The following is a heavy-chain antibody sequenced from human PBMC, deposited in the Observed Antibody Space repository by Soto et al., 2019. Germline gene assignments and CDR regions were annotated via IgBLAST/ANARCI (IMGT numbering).Heavy chain of an antibody. CDR3: AREAGYNWFDP. D-gene: IGHD6-13*01. CDR1: GGTFSDYF. V-gene: IGHV1-69*13. CDR2: IIAMSGTV. J-gene: IGHJ5*02. Sequence: SVNVSCKSVGGTFSDYFISWGRQAPGQGLEWMGGIIAMSGTVNNAQKFQDRVTITADESTSTAYMELSSLRSEDTAIYYCAREAGYNWFDPWGQGTLVTSPQ.